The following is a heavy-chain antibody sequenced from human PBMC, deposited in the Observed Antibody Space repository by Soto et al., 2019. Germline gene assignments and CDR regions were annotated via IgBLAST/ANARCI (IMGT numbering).Heavy chain of an antibody. CDR1: GFAFSSYA. Sequence: QVQLVESGGGVVQPGRSLRLSCAASGFAFSSYAMHWVRQAPGKGLEWVAVISYDGSNKYYADSVKGRFTISRDNSKNTLYLQMNSLRAEDTAVYYCARGSAAAGHMAFDIWGQGTMATVSS. J-gene: IGHJ3*02. CDR2: ISYDGSNK. CDR3: ARGSAAAGHMAFDI. V-gene: IGHV3-30-3*01. D-gene: IGHD6-13*01.